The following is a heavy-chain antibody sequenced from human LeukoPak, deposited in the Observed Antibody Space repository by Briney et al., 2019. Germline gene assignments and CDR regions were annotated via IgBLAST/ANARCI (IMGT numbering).Heavy chain of an antibody. CDR3: RVVVTSLGNIDY. J-gene: IGHJ4*02. CDR2: INPSGGST. CDR1: GYTFNSYY. Sequence: ASVPVSYKASGYTFNSYYMHWVRQAPGQGLEWMGIINPSGGSTSYAQKFQGRVTMTRDMSTSTVYMELGSLRSEDTAVYYCRVVVTSLGNIDYWGQGTLVTVSS. V-gene: IGHV1-46*02. D-gene: IGHD3-22*01.